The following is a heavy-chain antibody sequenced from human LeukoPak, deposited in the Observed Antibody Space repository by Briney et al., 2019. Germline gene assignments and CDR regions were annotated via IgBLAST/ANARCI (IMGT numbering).Heavy chain of an antibody. CDR1: GYKLNAYW. J-gene: IGHJ3*02. V-gene: IGHV5-51*01. CDR2: IYPDDSDT. D-gene: IGHD1-26*01. Sequence: GESLKICCKGSGYKLNAYWIAWVRQMPGKGLEWMGIIYPDDSDTRYSPSFQGQVTISADKSISTAYLQWSRLKASDTAIYYCARLWGGSYTKVGTDDIWGQGTMVTVSS. CDR3: ARLWGGSYTKVGTDDI.